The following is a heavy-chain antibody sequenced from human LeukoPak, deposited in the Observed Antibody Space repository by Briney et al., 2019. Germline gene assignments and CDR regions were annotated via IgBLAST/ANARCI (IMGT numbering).Heavy chain of an antibody. V-gene: IGHV4-59*01. J-gene: IGHJ4*02. D-gene: IGHD6-6*01. Sequence: SENLSRNCTVSGGSSSTYYWSWIRQPQGERLEGIGYIYYSGSTNSNPSLKSPVTISVDTSTNLFALKLPSLTAADTAVYYCARFHGSSSTSDYWGQGTLVTVSS. CDR3: ARFHGSSSTSDY. CDR1: GGSSSTYY. CDR2: IYYSGST.